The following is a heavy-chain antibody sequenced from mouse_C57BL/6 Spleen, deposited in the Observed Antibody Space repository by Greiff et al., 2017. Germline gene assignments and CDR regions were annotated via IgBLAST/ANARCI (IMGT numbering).Heavy chain of an antibody. CDR2: IDPSDSYT. J-gene: IGHJ2*01. V-gene: IGHV1-50*01. Sequence: QVQLQQPGAELVKPGASVKLSCKASGYTFTSYWMQWVKQRPGQGLEWIGEIDPSDSYTNYNQQFKGKATLTVDTSSSTAYMQLSSLTSEDSAVYYCARGLPYFDYWGQGTTLTVSS. CDR3: ARGLPYFDY. CDR1: GYTFTSYW. D-gene: IGHD2-2*01.